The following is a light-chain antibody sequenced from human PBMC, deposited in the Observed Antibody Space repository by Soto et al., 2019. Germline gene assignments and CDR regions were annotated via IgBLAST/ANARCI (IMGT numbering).Light chain of an antibody. CDR3: QVWDSSSDRDVV. CDR2: YDS. CDR1: NTGSKS. V-gene: IGLV3-21*04. Sequence: YELTQPPSVAVAPGKTARITCGGNNTGSKSVHWYQQKPGQAPVLVIYYDSDRPSGIPERFSGSNSGNTATLTISRVEGGDEADYYCQVWDSSSDRDVVFGGGTKVTVL. J-gene: IGLJ2*01.